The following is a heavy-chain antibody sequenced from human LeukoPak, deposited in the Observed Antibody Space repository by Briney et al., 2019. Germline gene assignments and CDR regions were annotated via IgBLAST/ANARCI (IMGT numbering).Heavy chain of an antibody. J-gene: IGHJ6*02. D-gene: IGHD4-17*01. CDR3: ARGETTVTTQNYYGMDV. CDR2: IIPIFGTA. Sequence: ASVKVSRKASGYTFTSYGISWVRQAPGQGLEWMGGIIPIFGTANYAQKFQGRVTITADESTSAAYMELSSLRSEDTAVYYCARGETTVTTQNYYGMDVWGQGTTVTVSS. V-gene: IGHV1-69*13. CDR1: GYTFTSYG.